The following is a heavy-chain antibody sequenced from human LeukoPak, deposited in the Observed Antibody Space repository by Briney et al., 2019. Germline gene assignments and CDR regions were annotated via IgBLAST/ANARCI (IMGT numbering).Heavy chain of an antibody. J-gene: IGHJ4*02. Sequence: GGSLRLSCAVYGITLSNYGMSWVRQAPGKGLEWVAGISDSGGRTNHADSVKGRFTISRDNPKNTLYLQMNSLRAEDTAVYFCAKRGVVIRVILVGFHKEAYYFDSWGQGALVTVSS. CDR2: ISDSGGRT. D-gene: IGHD3-22*01. CDR3: AKRGVVIRVILVGFHKEAYYFDS. CDR1: GITLSNYG. V-gene: IGHV3-23*01.